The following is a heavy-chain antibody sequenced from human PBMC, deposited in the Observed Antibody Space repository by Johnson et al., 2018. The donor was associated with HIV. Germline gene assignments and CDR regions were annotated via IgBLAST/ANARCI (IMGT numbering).Heavy chain of an antibody. Sequence: VQLVESRGVLVQPGGSLRLSCAASGFTVSSNEMSWVRQAPGKGLEWVSSISGGSTYYADSRKGRFTISRDNSNTTLYLQMNSLRAEDTAVYYCARHKAVADAFDIWGQGTVVTVSS. J-gene: IGHJ3*02. CDR1: GFTVSSNE. D-gene: IGHD6-19*01. V-gene: IGHV3-38-3*01. CDR2: ISGGST. CDR3: ARHKAVADAFDI.